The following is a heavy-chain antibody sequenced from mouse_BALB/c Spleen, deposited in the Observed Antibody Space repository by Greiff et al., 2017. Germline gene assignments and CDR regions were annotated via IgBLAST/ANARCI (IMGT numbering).Heavy chain of an antibody. CDR1: GFNIKDYY. CDR2: IDPENGNT. V-gene: IGHV14-1*02. D-gene: IGHD2-14*01. Sequence: EVKLVESGAELVRPGALVKLSCKASGFNIKDYYMHWVKQRPEQGLEWIGWIDPENGNTIYDPKFQGKASITADTSSNTAYLQLSSLTSEDTAVYYCARGYDPSWFAYWGQGTLVTVSA. CDR3: ARGYDPSWFAY. J-gene: IGHJ3*01.